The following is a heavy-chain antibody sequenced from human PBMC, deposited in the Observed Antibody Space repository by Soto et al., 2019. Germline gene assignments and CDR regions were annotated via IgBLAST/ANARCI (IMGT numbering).Heavy chain of an antibody. Sequence: QVQLVESGGGVVQPGRSLRLSCAASGFTFSSYGMHWVRQAPGKGLEWVAVISYDGSNKYYVDSVKGRFTISRDNSKNTLYLQMNSLRAEDTAVYYCANYYGMDVWGQGTTVTVSS. V-gene: IGHV3-30*18. CDR3: ANYYGMDV. J-gene: IGHJ6*02. CDR2: ISYDGSNK. CDR1: GFTFSSYG.